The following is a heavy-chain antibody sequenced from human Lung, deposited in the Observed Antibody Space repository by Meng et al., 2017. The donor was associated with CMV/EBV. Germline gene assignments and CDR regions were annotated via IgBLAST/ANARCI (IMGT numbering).Heavy chain of an antibody. CDR1: GFSISGGYF. D-gene: IGHD3-3*02. J-gene: IGHJ4*02. CDR3: ARHFRILRGEFDY. V-gene: IGHV4-38-2*02. CDR2: IYHTGTT. Sequence: EXXTISCTVSGFSISGGYFWGWIRQPPGECLQLIGNIYHTGTTYYSPSLKSRVTISVDTSRNQFSLKLTSLTAADTDMCYCARHFRILRGEFDYWGQGTLVTVSS.